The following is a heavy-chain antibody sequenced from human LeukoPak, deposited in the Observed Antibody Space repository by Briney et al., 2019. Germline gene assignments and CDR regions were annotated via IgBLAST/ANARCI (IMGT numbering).Heavy chain of an antibody. D-gene: IGHD3-10*01. CDR1: GFTFSDYG. Sequence: GALRLSCAASGFTFSDYGMSWVRQAPGKGLEWVSLISSNGGTTKYADSVKGRFTISRDNSNNMLYLQMNSLRVEDTAVYYCAKRNYYDSGNCYFDNYWGQGTLVTVSS. CDR2: ISSNGGTT. CDR3: AKRNYYDSGNCYFDNY. V-gene: IGHV3-23*01. J-gene: IGHJ4*02.